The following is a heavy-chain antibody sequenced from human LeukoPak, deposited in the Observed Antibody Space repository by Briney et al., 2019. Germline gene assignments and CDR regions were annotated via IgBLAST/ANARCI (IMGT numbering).Heavy chain of an antibody. Sequence: GESLKTSCKGSGYSFSSYWIGWVRQMPGKGLEWMGIIYPADSHTRYSPSFQGQVTISADKSISTAYLQWSSLKASDTAIYYCARPAGYCSGGSCYPAYWGRGTLVTVSS. J-gene: IGHJ4*02. CDR2: IYPADSHT. CDR1: GYSFSSYW. CDR3: ARPAGYCSGGSCYPAY. V-gene: IGHV5-51*01. D-gene: IGHD2-15*01.